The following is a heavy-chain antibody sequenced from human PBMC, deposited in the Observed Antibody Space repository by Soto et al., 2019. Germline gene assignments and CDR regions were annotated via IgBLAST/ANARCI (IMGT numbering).Heavy chain of an antibody. J-gene: IGHJ6*02. CDR1: GYTFTGYY. CDR2: INPNSGGT. CDR3: ARDDRLRDIAVTITGTDYYYGMDL. V-gene: IGHV1-2*04. Sequence: ASVKVSCKASGYTFTGYYMHWVRQAPGQGLEWMGWINPNSGGTNYAQKFQGWVTMTRDTSISTAYMELSRLRSDDTAVYYCARDDRLRDIAVTITGTDYYYGMDLWGQGTTVTGSS. D-gene: IGHD5-12*01.